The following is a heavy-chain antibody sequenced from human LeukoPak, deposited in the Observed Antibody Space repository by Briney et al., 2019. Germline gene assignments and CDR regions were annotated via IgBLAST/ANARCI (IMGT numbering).Heavy chain of an antibody. V-gene: IGHV3-7*04. Sequence: GGSLRLSCAASGFTLSNYWMAWVRQAPGKGLEWVANINQDGSKIYYADSMTGRFTISRDTAKNSLYLQMNSLRVEDTAVYYCARAWAGSASYWGQEPWSPSP. CDR3: ARAWAGSASY. CDR2: INQDGSKI. CDR1: GFTLSNYW. J-gene: IGHJ4*01. D-gene: IGHD6-19*01.